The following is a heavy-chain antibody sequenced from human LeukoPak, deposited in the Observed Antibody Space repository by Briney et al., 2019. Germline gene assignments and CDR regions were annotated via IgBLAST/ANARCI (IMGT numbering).Heavy chain of an antibody. CDR1: GFTFSSYA. J-gene: IGHJ4*02. V-gene: IGHV3-30-3*01. CDR2: ISYDGSNK. CDR3: ARDIVGASGLDY. Sequence: GGSLRLSCAASGFTFSSYAMHWVRQAPGKGLEWVAVISYDGSNKYYADSVKGRFTISGDNSKNTLYLQMNSLRAEDTAVYYCARDIVGASGLDYWGQGTLVTVSS. D-gene: IGHD1-26*01.